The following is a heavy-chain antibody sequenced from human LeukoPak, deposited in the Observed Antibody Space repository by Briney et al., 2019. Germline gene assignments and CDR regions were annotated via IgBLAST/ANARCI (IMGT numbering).Heavy chain of an antibody. Sequence: GGSLRLSCAASGFTFSSYEINWVRQAPGKGLEWVSYISSSGSTIYYADSVKGRFTISRDNARNSLYLQMNSLRDDDTAVYYCARDRDSSFDYWGQGTLVTVSS. D-gene: IGHD6-6*01. CDR2: ISSSGSTI. CDR3: ARDRDSSFDY. CDR1: GFTFSSYE. J-gene: IGHJ4*02. V-gene: IGHV3-48*03.